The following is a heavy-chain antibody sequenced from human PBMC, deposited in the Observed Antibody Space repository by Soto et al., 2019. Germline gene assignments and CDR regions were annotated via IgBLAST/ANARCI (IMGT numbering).Heavy chain of an antibody. CDR1: GFTFDDYA. CDR3: AKVMLPIYDSSVFYI. D-gene: IGHD3-22*01. CDR2: ISWNSGSI. Sequence: GGSLRLSCAASGFTFDDYAMHWVRQAPGKGLEWVSGISWNSGSIGYADSVKGRFTISRDNAKNSLYLQMNSLRAEDTALYYCAKVMLPIYDSSVFYIWGQGTMVTVSS. V-gene: IGHV3-9*01. J-gene: IGHJ3*02.